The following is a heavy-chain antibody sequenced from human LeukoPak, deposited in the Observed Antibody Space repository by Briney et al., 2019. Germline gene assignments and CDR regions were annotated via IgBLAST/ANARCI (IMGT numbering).Heavy chain of an antibody. CDR3: ARHRRSREWLRLAPWRYYFDY. Sequence: PSETLSLTCTVSGGSISSSSYYWGWIRQPPGKGLEWIGSIYYSGSTYYNPSLKSRVTISVDTSKNQFSLKLSSVTAADTAVYYCARHRRSREWLRLAPWRYYFDYWGQGTLVTVSS. J-gene: IGHJ4*02. CDR2: IYYSGST. V-gene: IGHV4-39*07. D-gene: IGHD5-12*01. CDR1: GGSISSSSYY.